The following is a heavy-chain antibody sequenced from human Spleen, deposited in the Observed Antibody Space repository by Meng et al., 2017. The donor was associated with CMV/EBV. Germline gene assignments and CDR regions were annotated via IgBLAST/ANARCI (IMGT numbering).Heavy chain of an antibody. J-gene: IGHJ6*02. CDR1: GYSINSGFY. CDR2: IYHSGST. D-gene: IGHD3-3*01. V-gene: IGHV4-38-2*02. CDR3: ARVLRVYYDFWSGYPPPSYYYGMDV. Sequence: SETLSLTCTVSGYSINSGFYWGWSRQSPGKGLEWIGTIYHSGSTNYNPSLKSRVTISVDTSKNQFSLKLSSVTAADTAVYYCARVLRVYYDFWSGYPPPSYYYGMDVWGQGTTVTVSS.